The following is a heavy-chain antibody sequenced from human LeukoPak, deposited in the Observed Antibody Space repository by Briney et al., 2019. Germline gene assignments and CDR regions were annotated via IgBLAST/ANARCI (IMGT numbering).Heavy chain of an antibody. CDR2: IYSGGST. CDR1: GFTVSSNY. J-gene: IGHJ4*02. V-gene: IGHV3-66*02. Sequence: GGSLRLSCAASGFTVSSNYMSWVRQAPGKGLEWVSVIYSGGSTYYAGSVKGRFTISRDNSKNTLYLQMNSLRAEDTAVYYCASSRYCSGGSCYRPFDYWGQGTLVTVSS. D-gene: IGHD2-15*01. CDR3: ASSRYCSGGSCYRPFDY.